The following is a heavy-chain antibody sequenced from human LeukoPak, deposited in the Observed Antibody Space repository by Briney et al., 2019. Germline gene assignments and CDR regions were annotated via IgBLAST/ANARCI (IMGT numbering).Heavy chain of an antibody. V-gene: IGHV5-51*01. CDR2: IYPGDSDT. D-gene: IGHD6-13*01. Sequence: GESLKISCKGSGYSFTSYWIGWVRQMPGKGLEWMGIIYPGDSDTRYSPSFQGQVTISADKSISTAYLQWSSLKASDTAMYYCASGYSSSWPLDAFDIWGQGTMVTVSS. CDR1: GYSFTSYW. CDR3: ASGYSSSWPLDAFDI. J-gene: IGHJ3*02.